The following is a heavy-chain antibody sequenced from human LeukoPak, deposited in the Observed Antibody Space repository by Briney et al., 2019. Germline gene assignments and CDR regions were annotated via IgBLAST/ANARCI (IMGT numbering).Heavy chain of an antibody. CDR1: GFNFSSYG. V-gene: IGHV3-64*01. CDR2: INSNGDST. D-gene: IGHD3-22*01. CDR3: AKENYDSSGYYDLFDY. Sequence: QPGGSLRLSCVASGFNFSSYGMHWVRQAPGKGLEYVSAINSNGDSTYYGNSVKGRFTISRDNSKNTLYLQLGSLRTEDTAVYYCAKENYDSSGYYDLFDYWGQGTLVTVSS. J-gene: IGHJ4*02.